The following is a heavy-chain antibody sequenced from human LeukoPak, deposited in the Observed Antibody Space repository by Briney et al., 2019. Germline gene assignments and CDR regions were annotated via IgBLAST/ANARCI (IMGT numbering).Heavy chain of an antibody. V-gene: IGHV1-2*02. J-gene: IGHJ3*02. Sequence: GPVKVSCKASGYTFTGYYMHWVRQAPGQGLEWMGWINPNSGGTNYAQKFQGRVTMTRDTSISTAYMELSRLRSDDTAVYYCARDSYYYGSGGYFYFNTDDAFDIWGQGTMVTVSS. D-gene: IGHD3-10*01. CDR3: ARDSYYYGSGGYFYFNTDDAFDI. CDR2: INPNSGGT. CDR1: GYTFTGYY.